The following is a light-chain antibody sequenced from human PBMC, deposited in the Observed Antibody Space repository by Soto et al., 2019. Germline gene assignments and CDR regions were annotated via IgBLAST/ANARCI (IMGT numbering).Light chain of an antibody. CDR1: SSDVGGYNY. CDR3: SSYTSSSTRV. V-gene: IGLV2-14*01. CDR2: EVS. Sequence: QSALTQHASVSGSPGQSITISCTGTSSDVGGYNYVSWYQQHPGKAPKLMIYEVSNRPSGVSNRFSGSKSGNTASLTISGLQAEDEADYYCSSYTSSSTRVFGAGTQLTVL. J-gene: IGLJ3*02.